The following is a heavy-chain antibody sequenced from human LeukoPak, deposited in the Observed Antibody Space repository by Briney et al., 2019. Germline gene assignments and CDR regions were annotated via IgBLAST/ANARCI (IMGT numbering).Heavy chain of an antibody. CDR3: ATLGLLRGAGFNLATHFDF. J-gene: IGHJ4*02. V-gene: IGHV4-39*01. CDR1: GVSISNNYYY. D-gene: IGHD1-26*01. CDR2: VHFTGST. Sequence: SETLSLTCTVSGVSISNNYYYWAWIRQPPGEGLEMIGYVHFTGSTFYNSSLKSRVTISADTAQNQFTLSLTSVTAADTAVYYCATLGLLRGAGFNLATHFDFWGQGTLVTVSS.